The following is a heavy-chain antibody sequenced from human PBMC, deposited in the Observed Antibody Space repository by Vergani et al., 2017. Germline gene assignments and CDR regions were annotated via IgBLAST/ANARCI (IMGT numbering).Heavy chain of an antibody. CDR2: IIPILGIA. CDR3: AGDRDYGDYGAFDI. Sequence: QVQLVQSGAEVKKPGASVKVSCKASGGTFSSYTISWVRQAPGQGLEWMGRIIPILGIANYAQKFQGRVTITADKSTSTAYMELSSLRSGDTAVYYCAGDRDYGDYGAFDIWGQGTMVTVSS. V-gene: IGHV1-69*08. D-gene: IGHD4-17*01. J-gene: IGHJ3*02. CDR1: GGTFSSYT.